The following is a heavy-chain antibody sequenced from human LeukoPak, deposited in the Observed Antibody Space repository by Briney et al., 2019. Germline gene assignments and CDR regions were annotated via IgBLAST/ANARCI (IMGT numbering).Heavy chain of an antibody. CDR1: GFSFGEYA. J-gene: IGHJ6*02. D-gene: IGHD2-8*02. V-gene: IGHV3-49*04. CDR3: SRVMNLVREGVLCFYYGMDV. Sequence: GRSLRLSCKTSGFSFGEYALSWVRQAPGKGLEWVGFIRRKIYNETTEYAASMKDRFTISRDDSKNIAYLQMHSLKSEDTAVYYCSRVMNLVREGVLCFYYGMDVWGQGTTVIVSS. CDR2: IRRKIYNETT.